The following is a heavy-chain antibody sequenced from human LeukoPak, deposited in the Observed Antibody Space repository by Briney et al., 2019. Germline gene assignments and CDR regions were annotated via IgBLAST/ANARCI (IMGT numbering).Heavy chain of an antibody. CDR2: ISYDGSNK. J-gene: IGHJ4*02. CDR1: EFTFSSYA. V-gene: IGHV3-30-3*01. CDR3: AKQWLVYFDY. D-gene: IGHD6-19*01. Sequence: GGSLRLSCAASEFTFSSYAMHWVRQAPGKGLEWVAVISYDGSNKYYADSVKGRFTISRDNSKNTLYLQMNSLRAEDTAVYYCAKQWLVYFDYWGQGTLVTVSS.